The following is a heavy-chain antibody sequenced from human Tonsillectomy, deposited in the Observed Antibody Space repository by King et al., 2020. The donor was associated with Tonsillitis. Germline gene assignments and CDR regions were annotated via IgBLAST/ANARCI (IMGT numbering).Heavy chain of an antibody. CDR2: INPRGGST. CDR1: GYTFTSYY. D-gene: IGHD1-14*01. CDR3: ARDLSGVGNWFDP. Sequence: QLVQSGAEVKKPGASVKVSCKASGYTFTSYYMHWGRQAPGQGLEWRGLINPRGGSTRYAQKFQGRVTMTRETSTSPVYMELSSLRSEDTAVYYCARDLSGVGNWFDPWGQGTLVTVSS. V-gene: IGHV1-46*01. J-gene: IGHJ5*02.